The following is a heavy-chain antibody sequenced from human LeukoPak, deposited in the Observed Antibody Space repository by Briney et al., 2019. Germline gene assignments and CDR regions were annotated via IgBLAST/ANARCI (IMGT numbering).Heavy chain of an antibody. V-gene: IGHV1-69*06. CDR3: ARDGNDSSGWNDAFDI. J-gene: IGHJ3*02. CDR1: GYTFTSYG. Sequence: GASVKVSCKASGYTFTSYGISWVRQAPGQGLEWMGGIIPIFGTANYAQKFQGRVTITADKSTSTAYMELSSLRSEDTAVYYCARDGNDSSGWNDAFDIWGQGTMVTVSS. CDR2: IIPIFGTA. D-gene: IGHD3-22*01.